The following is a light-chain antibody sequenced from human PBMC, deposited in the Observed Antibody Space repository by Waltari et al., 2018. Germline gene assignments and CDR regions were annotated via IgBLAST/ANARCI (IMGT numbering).Light chain of an antibody. J-gene: IGKJ4*01. CDR2: AAS. CDR1: QGISSY. Sequence: DIQLTQSPSFLSASVGDRFTITCRASQGISSYLTWFQQKPGKAPKFLIYAASTLQSGVPSRFSGSGSGTEFTLTISSLQPEDFATYYCHQVNTYPLTFGGGTKVEIK. V-gene: IGKV1-9*01. CDR3: HQVNTYPLT.